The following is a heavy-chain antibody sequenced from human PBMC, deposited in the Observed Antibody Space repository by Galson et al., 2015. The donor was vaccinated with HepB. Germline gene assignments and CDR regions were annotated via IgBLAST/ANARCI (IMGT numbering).Heavy chain of an antibody. CDR3: ATERALSDNYFDH. CDR2: TSPSESHR. D-gene: IGHD2/OR15-2a*01. V-gene: IGHV3-30*04. CDR1: GFTFSTYT. Sequence: SLRLSCAASGFTFSTYTMHWVRQPPGKGLEWVAVTSPSESHRYYADSVRGRFTISRDNSMNTLYLQMNSLRLEDAAVYYCATERALSDNYFDHWGLGTLVTVST. J-gene: IGHJ4*02.